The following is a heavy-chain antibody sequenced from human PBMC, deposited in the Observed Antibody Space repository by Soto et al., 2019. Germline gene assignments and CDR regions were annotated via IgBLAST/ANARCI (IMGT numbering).Heavy chain of an antibody. CDR3: ARARLDIVVVPAARTEYGYYYGMDV. Sequence: SVKVSCKASGGTFSSYAISWVRQAPGQGLEWMGGIIPIFGTANYAQKFQGRVTITADESTSTAYMELSSLRSEDTAVYYCARARLDIVVVPAARTEYGYYYGMDVWGQGTTVTVSS. J-gene: IGHJ6*02. V-gene: IGHV1-69*13. CDR2: IIPIFGTA. D-gene: IGHD2-2*03. CDR1: GGTFSSYA.